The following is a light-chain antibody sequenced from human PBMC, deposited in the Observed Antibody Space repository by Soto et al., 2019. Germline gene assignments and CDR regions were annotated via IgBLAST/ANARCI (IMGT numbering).Light chain of an antibody. CDR2: TTY. Sequence: QSVLTQPHSVSGTPGQRLTVSCSGSDSNIGPYSVHWFQQLPGTAPKLLISTTYQRPSGVPERFSGSKSGTSASLAISGLQSEDEADYYCAAWDDSLNAHVCGTGTKVTVL. V-gene: IGLV1-44*01. J-gene: IGLJ1*01. CDR3: AAWDDSLNAHV. CDR1: DSNIGPYS.